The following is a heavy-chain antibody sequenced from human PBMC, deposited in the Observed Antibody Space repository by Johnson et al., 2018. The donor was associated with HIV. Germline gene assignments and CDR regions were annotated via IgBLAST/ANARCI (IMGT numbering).Heavy chain of an antibody. D-gene: IGHD3-10*01. CDR1: GFSFSNYA. J-gene: IGHJ3*02. V-gene: IGHV3-30*04. Sequence: VQLVESGGGVVQPGRSLRLSCAASGFSFSNYAMHWVRQAPGKGLEWVAVISYDGSNKYYAESVKGRFTISRDNSKNTLYLQMNSLRAGDSAVYYCARVGGSWMLDAFDIWGQGTTVTVSS. CDR3: ARVGGSWMLDAFDI. CDR2: ISYDGSNK.